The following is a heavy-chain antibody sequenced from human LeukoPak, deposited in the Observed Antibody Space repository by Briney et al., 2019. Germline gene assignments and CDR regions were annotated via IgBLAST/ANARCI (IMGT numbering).Heavy chain of an antibody. D-gene: IGHD2-2*01. CDR3: ARESIPQLGVGNRDTNYYYYYGMDV. Sequence: PGGSLRLSCAASGFTFSSYAMHWVRQAPGKGLEWVAVISYDGSNKYYADSVEGRFTISRDNSKNTLYLQMNSLRAEDTAVYYCARESIPQLGVGNRDTNYYYYYGMDVWGQGSTVTVSS. J-gene: IGHJ6*02. CDR2: ISYDGSNK. V-gene: IGHV3-30-3*01. CDR1: GFTFSSYA.